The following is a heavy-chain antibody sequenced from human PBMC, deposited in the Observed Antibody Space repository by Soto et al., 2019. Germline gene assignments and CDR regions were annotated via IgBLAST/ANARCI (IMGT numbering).Heavy chain of an antibody. D-gene: IGHD3-9*01. Sequence: QVQLQESGPGLVKPSQTLSLTCTVSGGSISSGGYYWSWIRQHPGKGLEWIGYIYYSGSTYYNPSLKSRVTISVDTSKNQFSLKLSSVTAADTAVYYCARPYYDILTGFSAFDIWGQGTMVTVSS. CDR2: IYYSGST. V-gene: IGHV4-31*03. CDR1: GGSISSGGYY. CDR3: ARPYYDILTGFSAFDI. J-gene: IGHJ3*02.